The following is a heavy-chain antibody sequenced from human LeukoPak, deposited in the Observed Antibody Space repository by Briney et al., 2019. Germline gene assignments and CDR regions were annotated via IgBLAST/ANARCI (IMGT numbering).Heavy chain of an antibody. J-gene: IGHJ4*02. Sequence: ASVKVSCKASGYTFTDYYIHWVRQAPGQGLEWMGRINPNSGGTNYAQKFQGRVTMTRDTSISTAYMELSRLRSDDTAVYYCARVNWEYNFDYWGQGTLVTVSS. CDR2: INPNSGGT. CDR3: ARVNWEYNFDY. CDR1: GYTFTDYY. V-gene: IGHV1-2*06. D-gene: IGHD7-27*01.